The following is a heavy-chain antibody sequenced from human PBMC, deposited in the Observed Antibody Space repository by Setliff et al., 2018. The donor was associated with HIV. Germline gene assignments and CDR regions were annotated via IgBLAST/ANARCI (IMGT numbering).Heavy chain of an antibody. J-gene: IGHJ6*03. V-gene: IGHV1-46*01. CDR2: INPSGGST. CDR1: GYTFTRHY. CDR3: ARGQLGRQGYCSSTSCDYYYYMDV. Sequence: GASVKVSCKASGYTFTRHYMHWVRQAPGQGLEWMGIINPSGGSTYSAQNFQGRVTLTRDTSTSTVYMETRSLRSDDTAVYYCARGQLGRQGYCSSTSCDYYYYMDVWGKGTTVTVSS. D-gene: IGHD2-2*01.